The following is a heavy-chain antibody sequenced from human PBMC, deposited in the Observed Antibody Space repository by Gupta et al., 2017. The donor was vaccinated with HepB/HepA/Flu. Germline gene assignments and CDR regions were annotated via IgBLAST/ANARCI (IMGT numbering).Heavy chain of an antibody. J-gene: IGHJ4*02. D-gene: IGHD2-2*02. CDR3: ARDTLVVPAAIGEGFDY. V-gene: IGHV1-69*01. CDR1: GGTFSSYA. Sequence: QVQLVQSGAEVKKPGSSVKVSCKASGGTFSSYAISWVRQAPGQGLEWMGGIIPIFGTANYAQKFQGRVTITADESTSTAYMELSSLRSEDTAVYYCARDTLVVPAAIGEGFDYWGQGTLVTVSS. CDR2: IIPIFGTA.